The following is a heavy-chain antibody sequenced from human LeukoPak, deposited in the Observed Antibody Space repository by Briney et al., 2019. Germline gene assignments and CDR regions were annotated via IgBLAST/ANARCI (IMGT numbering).Heavy chain of an antibody. J-gene: IGHJ4*02. CDR2: IDWISGSI. CDR3: AKDRVGNSRGWYDY. CDR1: GFTFDDYA. D-gene: IGHD6-19*01. Sequence: GGSLRLSCAASGFTFDDYAMHWVRQAPGKGLEWVSGIDWISGSIGYADSVKGRFTISRDSAKNSLYLQMNSLRAEDTALYYCAKDRVGNSRGWYDYWGQGTLVTVSS. V-gene: IGHV3-9*01.